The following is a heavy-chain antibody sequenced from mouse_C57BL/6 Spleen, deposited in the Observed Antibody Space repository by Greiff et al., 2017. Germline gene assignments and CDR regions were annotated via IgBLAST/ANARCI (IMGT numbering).Heavy chain of an antibody. D-gene: IGHD1-1*01. Sequence: VQLQQPGAELVKPGASVKMSCKASGYTFTSYWITWVKQRPGQGLEWIGDIYPGSGSTNYNEKFKSKATLTVDTSSSTAYMQLSSLTSEDSAVYYCARALDYGSSYGYYFDYWGQGTTLTVSS. CDR1: GYTFTSYW. CDR3: ARALDYGSSYGYYFDY. CDR2: IYPGSGST. J-gene: IGHJ2*01. V-gene: IGHV1-55*01.